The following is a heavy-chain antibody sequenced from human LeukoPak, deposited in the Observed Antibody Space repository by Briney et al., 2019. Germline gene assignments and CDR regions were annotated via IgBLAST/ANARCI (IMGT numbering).Heavy chain of an antibody. CDR1: GFIFSNYA. CDR3: ARDLWANDAFDI. Sequence: LAGGSQRLSCAASGFIFSNYAMSWVRQAPGKGLEWVSVIYSGGSTYYADSVKGRFTISRDNSKNTLYLQMNSLRAEDTAVYYFARDLWANDAFDIWGQGTMVTVSS. V-gene: IGHV3-53*01. CDR2: IYSGGST. D-gene: IGHD4/OR15-4a*01. J-gene: IGHJ3*02.